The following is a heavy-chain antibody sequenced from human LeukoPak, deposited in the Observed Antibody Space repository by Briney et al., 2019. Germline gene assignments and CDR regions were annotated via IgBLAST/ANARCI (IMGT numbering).Heavy chain of an antibody. V-gene: IGHV1-2*02. D-gene: IGHD3-10*01. CDR2: INPNSGGT. Sequence: AASVKVSCKASGYTFTGYYMHWVRQAPGQGLEWMGWINPNSGGTNYAQKFQGRVTMTRDTSISTAYMELSRLRSDDTAVYYCARNIWFGESSDAFDIWGQGTMVTVSS. J-gene: IGHJ3*02. CDR1: GYTFTGYY. CDR3: ARNIWFGESSDAFDI.